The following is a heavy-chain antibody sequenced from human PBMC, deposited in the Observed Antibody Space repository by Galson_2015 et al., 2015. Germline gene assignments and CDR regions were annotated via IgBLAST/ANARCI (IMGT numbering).Heavy chain of an antibody. CDR1: GFTFSSYG. J-gene: IGHJ6*02. Sequence: SLRLSCAASGFTFSSYGMHWVRQAPGKGLEWVAVIWYDGSNKYYADSVKGRFTISRDNSKNTLYLQMNSLRAEDTAVYYCARVGVGYYYYGMDVWGQGTTVTVSS. CDR3: ARVGVGYYYYGMDV. V-gene: IGHV3-33*01. CDR2: IWYDGSNK. D-gene: IGHD2-2*01.